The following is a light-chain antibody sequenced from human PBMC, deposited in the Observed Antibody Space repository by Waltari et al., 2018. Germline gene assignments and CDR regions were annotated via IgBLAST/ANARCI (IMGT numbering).Light chain of an antibody. V-gene: IGLV2-14*03. CDR3: SSSTGSNTWV. CDR1: SSDVGGYNF. Sequence: QSALTQPASVSGSPGQSITISCTGTSSDVGGYNFVSWYQQHPGKAPKLMIYGVSDRPSGVSNRFSGSKSGNTASLAISGLQAEDEADYYCSSSTGSNTWVFGGGTKLTVL. J-gene: IGLJ3*02. CDR2: GVS.